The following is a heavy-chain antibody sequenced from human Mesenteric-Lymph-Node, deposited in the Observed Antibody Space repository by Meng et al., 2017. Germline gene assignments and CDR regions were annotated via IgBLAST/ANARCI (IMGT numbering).Heavy chain of an antibody. V-gene: IGHV3-74*01. CDR1: GFTISRHW. D-gene: IGHD6-19*01. CDR2: INSDGRTT. Sequence: EVQLVESGGGLVQPGGSLRLSCAASGFTISRHWMHWVRQAPGKGLVWVSRINSDGRTTNYADSVKGRFTISRDNAKNTLYLQMNSLRAEDTAVYFCTGLSGPFDYWDQGTLVTVSS. CDR3: TGLSGPFDY. J-gene: IGHJ4*02.